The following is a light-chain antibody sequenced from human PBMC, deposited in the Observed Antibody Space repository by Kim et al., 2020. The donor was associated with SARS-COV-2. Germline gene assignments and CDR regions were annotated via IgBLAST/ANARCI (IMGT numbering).Light chain of an antibody. CDR2: GAS. Sequence: DIKMTQSPSSLSASVGDRVTITCRSSQDIRNDLGWYQQNPGGAPKRLIYGASSLQSGVPSRFSGSGSGTEFTLTISSLQPEDFATYFCLQHNTYPITFGQGTRLEIK. CDR3: LQHNTYPIT. J-gene: IGKJ5*01. V-gene: IGKV1-17*01. CDR1: QDIRND.